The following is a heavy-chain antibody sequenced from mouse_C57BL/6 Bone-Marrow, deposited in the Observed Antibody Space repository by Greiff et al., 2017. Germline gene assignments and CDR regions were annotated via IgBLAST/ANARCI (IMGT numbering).Heavy chain of an antibody. CDR3: ATYAMDY. Sequence: QVQLQQSGPGLVQPSQSLSITCTVSGFSLTSYGVHWVRQSPGKGLEWLGVIWSGGSTDYNAAFIYRLSISKDNSKSQVFFKMNSLQADDTAIYYWATYAMDYWGQGTSVTVSS. J-gene: IGHJ4*01. CDR2: IWSGGST. V-gene: IGHV2-2*01. CDR1: GFSLTSYG.